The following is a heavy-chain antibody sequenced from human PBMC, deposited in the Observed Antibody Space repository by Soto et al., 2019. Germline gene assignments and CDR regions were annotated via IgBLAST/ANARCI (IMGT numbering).Heavy chain of an antibody. CDR2: IIPIFGTA. V-gene: IGHV1-69*12. J-gene: IGHJ6*02. CDR1: GGTFSSCA. CDR3: ARGKVVVVAAIDGMDV. D-gene: IGHD2-15*01. Sequence: QVPLVQSGAEVKKPGSSVKVSCKASGGTFSSCAISWVRQAPGQGLEWMGGIIPIFGTANYAQKFQGRVTITADESTSTAYMELSSLRSEDTAVYYCARGKVVVVAAIDGMDVWGQGTTVTVSS.